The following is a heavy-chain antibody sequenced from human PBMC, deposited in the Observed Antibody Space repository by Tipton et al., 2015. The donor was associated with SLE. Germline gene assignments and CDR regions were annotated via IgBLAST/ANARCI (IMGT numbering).Heavy chain of an antibody. CDR2: IFTSGIT. Sequence: LRLSCTVSGDSITTDYYYWSWIRQPAGKGLELIGHIFTSGITNYNPSLKSRVSMSIDTSNNQFSLDLSSVAAADTAVYYCARGTPFMEWERNWFDPWGQGTLVTVSS. CDR3: ARGTPFMEWERNWFDP. V-gene: IGHV4-61*09. CDR1: GDSITTDYYY. J-gene: IGHJ5*02. D-gene: IGHD3-3*01.